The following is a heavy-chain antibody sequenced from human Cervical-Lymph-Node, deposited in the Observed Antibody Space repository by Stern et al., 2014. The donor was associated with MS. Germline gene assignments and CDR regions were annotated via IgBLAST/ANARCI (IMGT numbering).Heavy chain of an antibody. J-gene: IGHJ4*02. CDR1: GYTFTSHY. V-gene: IGHV1-46*01. CDR3: ASGTGSKRPTGNY. D-gene: IGHD3/OR15-3a*01. Sequence: VQLVESGAEVKKPGASVKVSCKASGYTFTSHYMHWVRQAPGQGLEWVGIINPSGDSASYAQKFQGRVTMTRDTSTSTVYMELRSEDTAVYYCASGTGSKRPTGNYWGQGTLVTVSS. CDR2: INPSGDSA.